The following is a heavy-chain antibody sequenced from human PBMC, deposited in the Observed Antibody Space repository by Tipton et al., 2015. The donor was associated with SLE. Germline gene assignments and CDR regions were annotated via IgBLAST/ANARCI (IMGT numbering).Heavy chain of an antibody. CDR2: INHSGST. CDR1: GASISSGYS. V-gene: IGHV4-4*02. Sequence: TLSLTCTVSGASISSGYSWSWIRQPPGKGLEWMGEINHSGSTNYNPSLKSRVTISVDTSKNQYSLKLNSVTAADTAVFYCARKFSSWSFWDYWGQGTLVAVSS. CDR3: ARKFSSWSFWDY. J-gene: IGHJ4*02. D-gene: IGHD6-13*01.